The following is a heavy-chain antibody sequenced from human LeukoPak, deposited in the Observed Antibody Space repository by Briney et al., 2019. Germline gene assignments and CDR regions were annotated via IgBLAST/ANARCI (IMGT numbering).Heavy chain of an antibody. J-gene: IGHJ4*02. CDR3: ARGYGSGNDFDY. CDR1: GFTFSSYG. D-gene: IGHD3-10*01. V-gene: IGHV3-33*01. CDR2: IWYDGSNK. Sequence: GRSLRLSCAASGFTFSSYGMHWVRQAPGKGLEWVAVIWYDGSNKYYADSVKGRFTISRDNSKNTLYLQVNSLRAEDTAVYYCARGYGSGNDFDYWGQGTLVTVSS.